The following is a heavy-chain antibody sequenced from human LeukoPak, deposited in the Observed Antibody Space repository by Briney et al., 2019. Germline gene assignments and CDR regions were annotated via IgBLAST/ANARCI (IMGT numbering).Heavy chain of an antibody. CDR2: INPNSGGT. V-gene: IGHV1-2*06. CDR3: ARDGFDN. J-gene: IGHJ4*02. Sequence: GASVKVSCKASGYTFSGYYMHRVRQAPGQGLEWMGRINPNSGGTDYAEKFQGRVTMTRDTSISTAYMELSRLRSDDTAVYHCARDGFDNWGQGTLVTVSS. CDR1: GYTFSGYY.